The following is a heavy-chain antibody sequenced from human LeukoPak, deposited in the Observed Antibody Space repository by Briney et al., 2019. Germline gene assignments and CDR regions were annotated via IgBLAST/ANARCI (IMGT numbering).Heavy chain of an antibody. CDR3: TTTYYDFWSGSKKYYFDY. D-gene: IGHD3-3*01. CDR1: GFTFSNAW. CDR2: IKSKTDGGTT. Sequence: GSLRLSCAASGFTFSNAWMSWVRQAPGKGLEWVGRIKSKTDGGTTDYAAPVKGRFTISRDDSKNTLYLQMNSLKTEDTAVYYCTTTYYDFWSGSKKYYFDYWGQGTLVTVSS. J-gene: IGHJ4*02. V-gene: IGHV3-15*01.